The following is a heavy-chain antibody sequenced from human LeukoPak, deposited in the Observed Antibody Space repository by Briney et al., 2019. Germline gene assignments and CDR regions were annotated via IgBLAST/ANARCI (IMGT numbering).Heavy chain of an antibody. D-gene: IGHD2-8*01. CDR1: GFAFSSQN. CDR3: VKNGWFDF. CDR2: ISTSGHSI. V-gene: IGHV3-21*06. Sequence: GGSLRLSCATSGFAFSSQNMNWARQAPGKGLEWVSWISTSGHSIKSADSAAGRFTISRDNAKNSLYLQMNSLRVEDTAVYYCVKNGWFDFWGQGILVTVSS. J-gene: IGHJ5*01.